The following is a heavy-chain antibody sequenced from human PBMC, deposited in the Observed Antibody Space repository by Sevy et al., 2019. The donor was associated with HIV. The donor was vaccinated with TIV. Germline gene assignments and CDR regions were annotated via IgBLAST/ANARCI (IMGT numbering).Heavy chain of an antibody. V-gene: IGHV1-18*01. CDR2: ISAYNRNT. Sequence: ASVKVSCKASGYTFTSYGISWVRQAPGQGLEWMGWISAYNRNTNYAQKLQGRVTMTTDTSTSTAYMELRSLRSDDTAVYYCARNRPTYYDFWSGYYGAYYYYGMDVWGQGTTVTVSS. CDR1: GYTFTSYG. CDR3: ARNRPTYYDFWSGYYGAYYYYGMDV. D-gene: IGHD3-3*01. J-gene: IGHJ6*02.